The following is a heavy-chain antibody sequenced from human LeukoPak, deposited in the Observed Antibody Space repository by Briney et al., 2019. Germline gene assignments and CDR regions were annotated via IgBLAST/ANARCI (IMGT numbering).Heavy chain of an antibody. CDR3: TTDSRTAAPPHFDY. CDR2: IKSKTDGETI. D-gene: IGHD6-13*01. V-gene: IGHV3-15*01. CDR1: GFSFSKAW. Sequence: GGSLRLSCAVSGFSFSKAWMSWVRQAPGKGLEWVGRIKSKTDGETIQYAAPVEGRFTISRDDSKNTLDLQMNSLKTEDTAVYYCTTDSRTAAPPHFDYWGQGSLVTVSS. J-gene: IGHJ4*02.